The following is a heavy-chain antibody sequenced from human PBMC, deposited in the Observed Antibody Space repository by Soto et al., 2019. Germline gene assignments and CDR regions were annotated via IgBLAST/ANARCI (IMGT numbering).Heavy chain of an antibody. J-gene: IGHJ6*02. D-gene: IGHD1-26*01. Sequence: GTPVKVCCAASGYTLNNCGLSWVQQSTGQGLEWMGWIIPIFGTANYAQKLQGRVTITADESTSTAYMELSSLRSEDTAVYYCARAEGYSGSYSYYGMDVWGQGTTVT. V-gene: IGHV1-69*13. CDR3: ARAEGYSGSYSYYGMDV. CDR1: GYTLNNCG. CDR2: IIPIFGTA.